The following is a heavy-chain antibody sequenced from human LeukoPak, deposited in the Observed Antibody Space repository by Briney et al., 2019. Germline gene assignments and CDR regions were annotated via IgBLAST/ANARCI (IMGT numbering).Heavy chain of an antibody. D-gene: IGHD3-10*01. V-gene: IGHV1-2*02. CDR3: ARDGAARDYYGSGSYCKWVNWFDP. J-gene: IGHJ5*02. Sequence: ASVKVSCKASGYTFTGYYMHWVRQAPGQGLEWMGWINPNSGGTNYAQKFQGRVTMTRDTSISTAYMEMSRLRYDDTAVYYCARDGAARDYYGSGSYCKWVNWFDPWGQGTLVTVSS. CDR2: INPNSGGT. CDR1: GYTFTGYY.